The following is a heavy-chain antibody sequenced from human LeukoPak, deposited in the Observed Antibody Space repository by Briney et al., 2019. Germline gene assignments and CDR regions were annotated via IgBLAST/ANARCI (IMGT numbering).Heavy chain of an antibody. CDR1: GFTFSSYA. V-gene: IGHV3-9*01. Sequence: SGGSLRLSCAASGFTFSSYAMHWVRHAPGKGLEWVSGISWNSGTIDYTDSVKGRFTISRDNARNSLFLQMNSLRAEDTALYYCAKGHLLRSVDWFRGAFDIWGHGTMVSVSS. CDR3: AKGHLLRSVDWFRGAFDI. D-gene: IGHD3-9*01. CDR2: ISWNSGTI. J-gene: IGHJ3*02.